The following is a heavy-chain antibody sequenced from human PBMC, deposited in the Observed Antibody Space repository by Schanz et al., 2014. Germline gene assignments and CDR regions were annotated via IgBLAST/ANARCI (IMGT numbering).Heavy chain of an antibody. CDR2: IVPLLGVT. D-gene: IGHD3-10*01. J-gene: IGHJ4*02. V-gene: IGHV1-69*04. CDR1: GYTFPSYG. CDR3: AGYASGNYYDL. Sequence: QVQLVQSEAAVKKPGASVKVSCKASGYTFPSYGISWVRQAPGQGLEWMGRIVPLLGVTVYAQKFQGRVTFTADKATGTAYMELSRLKSEDTAMYYCAGYASGNYYDLWGQGTLVTVSS.